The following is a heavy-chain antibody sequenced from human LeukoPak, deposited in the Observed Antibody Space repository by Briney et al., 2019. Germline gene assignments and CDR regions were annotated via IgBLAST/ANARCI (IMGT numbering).Heavy chain of an antibody. V-gene: IGHV3-66*01. CDR3: ARDDIAVAGQDH. CDR2: IYSGGST. D-gene: IGHD6-19*01. CDR1: GFTVSSNY. J-gene: IGHJ4*02. Sequence: GGSLRLSCAASGFTVSSNYMSWVRQAPGKGLEWVSVIYSGGSTYYADSVKGRFTISRDNSKNALHLQMSSLRAEDTAVYYCARDDIAVAGQDHWGQGTLVTVSS.